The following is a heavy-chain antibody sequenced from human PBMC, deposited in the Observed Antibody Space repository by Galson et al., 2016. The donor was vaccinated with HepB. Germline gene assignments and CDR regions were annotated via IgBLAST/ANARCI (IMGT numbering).Heavy chain of an antibody. CDR1: GFTFDSYA. V-gene: IGHV3-23*01. CDR3: AKRTTGTIWSVDI. Sequence: SLRLSCAASGFTFDSYAMYWVRQAPGKGLEWVSAINAGDSGNKYYGDSVKGRFTIPRDNSKSTLYLQMNCLRAEDTAVYYCAKRTTGTIWSVDIWGQGTTVTVSS. CDR2: INAGDSGNK. D-gene: IGHD1-1*01. J-gene: IGHJ6*02.